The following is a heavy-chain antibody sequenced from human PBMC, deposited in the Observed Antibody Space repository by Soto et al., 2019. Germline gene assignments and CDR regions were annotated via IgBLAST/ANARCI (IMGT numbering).Heavy chain of an antibody. Sequence: QVQLVESGGGLVKPGGSLRLSCAASGFTFSDYYMSWIRQAPGKGLEWVTYITSSSSNFTNYADSVKGRFTITRDNAKNSVYLEMDSLRFEDTAVYYCVRDRGYSGFCYWGQGALVTVSS. V-gene: IGHV3-11*06. CDR2: ITSSSSNFT. CDR1: GFTFSDYY. CDR3: VRDRGYSGFCY. D-gene: IGHD5-12*01. J-gene: IGHJ4*02.